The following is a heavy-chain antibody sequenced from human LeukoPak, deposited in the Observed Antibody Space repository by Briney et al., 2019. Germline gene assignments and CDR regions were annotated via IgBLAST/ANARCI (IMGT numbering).Heavy chain of an antibody. J-gene: IGHJ4*02. CDR1: GFTFSNYW. Sequence: GGSLRLSCAASGFTFSNYWMSWVRQAPGKGLEWVANIKQDGSERYYVDSVKGRFTISRDNSKNTLYLQMNSLRAEDTAVYYCAKGGPGDGYTYWGQGTLVTVSS. V-gene: IGHV3-7*03. D-gene: IGHD5-24*01. CDR2: IKQDGSER. CDR3: AKGGPGDGYTY.